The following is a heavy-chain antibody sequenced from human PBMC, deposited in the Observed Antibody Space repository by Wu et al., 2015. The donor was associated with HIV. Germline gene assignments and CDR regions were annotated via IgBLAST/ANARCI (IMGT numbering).Heavy chain of an antibody. D-gene: IGHD2-21*01. Sequence: QVQLVQSGAEVKKPGASVKVSCKASGYTFTSYGISWVRQAPGQGLEWMGWISAYNGNTNYAQKLQGRVTMTTDTSTSTAYMELRSLRSDDTAVYYCARDSDGPVVVIAIGMDVWGKGTTVTVSS. CDR3: ARDSDGPVVVIAIGMDV. CDR1: GYTFTSYG. V-gene: IGHV1-18*01. J-gene: IGHJ6*03. CDR2: ISAYNGNT.